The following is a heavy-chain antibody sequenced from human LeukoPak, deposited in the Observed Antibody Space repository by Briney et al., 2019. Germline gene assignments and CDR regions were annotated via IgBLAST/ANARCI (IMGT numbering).Heavy chain of an antibody. Sequence: GGSLRLSCAASGFTFSSYGMHWVRQAPGKGLEWVAVISYDGSSKFYADSVKGRFTISRDNSKNTLYLRMNSLRTEDTAVYYCAKGGSGYSHTHFDYWGQGTLVTVSS. CDR1: GFTFSSYG. CDR2: ISYDGSSK. J-gene: IGHJ4*02. V-gene: IGHV3-30*18. CDR3: AKGGSGYSHTHFDY. D-gene: IGHD3-22*01.